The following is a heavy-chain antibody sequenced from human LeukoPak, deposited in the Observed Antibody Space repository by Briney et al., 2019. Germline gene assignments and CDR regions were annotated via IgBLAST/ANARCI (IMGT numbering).Heavy chain of an antibody. Sequence: GGSLRLSCAASGFTFSSYGMHWVRQAPGKGLEWVAFIRYDGSNKYYADSVKGRFTISRDNSKNTLYLQMNSLRAEDTAVYYCAKDLGRGMPTENGAFDIWGQGTMVTVSS. CDR1: GFTFSSYG. CDR2: IRYDGSNK. V-gene: IGHV3-30*02. D-gene: IGHD2-2*01. CDR3: AKDLGRGMPTENGAFDI. J-gene: IGHJ3*02.